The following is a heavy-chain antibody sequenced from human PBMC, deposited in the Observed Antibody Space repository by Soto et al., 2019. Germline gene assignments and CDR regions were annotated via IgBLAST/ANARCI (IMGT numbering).Heavy chain of an antibody. CDR3: ARVTTSSGWSLFDS. D-gene: IGHD6-13*01. V-gene: IGHV4-61*01. Sequence: PSETLSLTCTVSGGSVSSSFFYWSWVRQPPGQRLEWIGYIYYTGTTNYNPSLAGRVAMSVDTSKKQFTLNLRSLTAADTARYYCARVTTSSGWSLFDSWGQGMLVTVSS. CDR2: IYYTGTT. CDR1: GGSVSSSFFY. J-gene: IGHJ4*02.